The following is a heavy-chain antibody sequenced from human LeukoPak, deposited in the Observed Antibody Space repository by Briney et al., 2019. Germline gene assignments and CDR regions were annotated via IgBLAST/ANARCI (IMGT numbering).Heavy chain of an antibody. Sequence: GGSLRLSCAASVFTVITDDMTWGRQAPGKGLEWVSVLYSDGNTKYADSVQGRSTISRDNSKNTLYLEMNSLSPDDTAVYYCARGVEPLAANTLAYWGQGTLVTVSS. CDR3: ARGVEPLAANTLAY. CDR2: LYSDGNT. V-gene: IGHV3-53*01. D-gene: IGHD1-14*01. CDR1: VFTVITDD. J-gene: IGHJ4*02.